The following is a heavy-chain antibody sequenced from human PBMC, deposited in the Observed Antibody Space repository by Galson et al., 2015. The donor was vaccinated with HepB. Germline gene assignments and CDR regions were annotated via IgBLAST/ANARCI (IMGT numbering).Heavy chain of an antibody. CDR3: ARASGIAAAGQIFDY. J-gene: IGHJ4*02. Sequence: SLRLSCAASGFTFSSYAMHRVRQAPGKGLEWVAVISYDGSNKYYADSVKGRFTISRDNSKNTLYLQMNSLRAEDTAVYYCARASGIAAAGQIFDYWGQGTLVTVSS. CDR1: GFTFSSYA. CDR2: ISYDGSNK. V-gene: IGHV3-30-3*01. D-gene: IGHD6-13*01.